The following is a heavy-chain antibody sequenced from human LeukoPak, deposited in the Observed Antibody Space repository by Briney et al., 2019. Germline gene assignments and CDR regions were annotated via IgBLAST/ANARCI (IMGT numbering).Heavy chain of an antibody. V-gene: IGHV3-23*01. CDR2: ISGSGGST. CDR1: GFTFSSYA. CDR3: AKGLRYCSGGSCYVEGACLDY. J-gene: IGHJ4*02. Sequence: GGSLRLSCAASGFTFSSYAMSWVRQAHGEGLEWVSAISGSGGSTYYADSVKGRFTISRDNSKNTLYLQMNSLRAEDTAVYYCAKGLRYCSGGSCYVEGACLDYWGQGTLVTVSS. D-gene: IGHD2-15*01.